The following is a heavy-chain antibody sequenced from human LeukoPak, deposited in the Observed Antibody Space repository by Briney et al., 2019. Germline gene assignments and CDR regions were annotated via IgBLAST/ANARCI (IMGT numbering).Heavy chain of an antibody. J-gene: IGHJ5*02. V-gene: IGHV4-4*07. CDR3: ARVQAPRTMIVVVMSWFDP. Sequence: PSETLSLTCTVSGGSISSYYWSWIRQPAGKGLEWIGRIYTSGSTNYNPSLKSRVTMSVDTSKNQFSLKLSSVTAADTAVYYCARVQAPRTMIVVVMSWFDPWGQGTLVTASS. CDR2: IYTSGST. D-gene: IGHD3-22*01. CDR1: GGSISSYY.